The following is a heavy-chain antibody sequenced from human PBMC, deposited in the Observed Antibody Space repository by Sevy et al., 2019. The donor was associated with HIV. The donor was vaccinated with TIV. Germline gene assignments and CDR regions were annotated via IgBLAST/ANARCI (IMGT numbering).Heavy chain of an antibody. CDR1: GASVSSNRAA. CDR2: TYYRSKWYT. Sequence: SQNLSLTCVISGASVSSNRAAWNCITHSPSRGLEWLGRTYYRSKWYTDYAVSVKSRITINPDTSKNQVSLQLNSVTPEDTAVYYCTRGAHSLDYWGQGTLVTVSS. D-gene: IGHD2-15*01. V-gene: IGHV6-1*01. CDR3: TRGAHSLDY. J-gene: IGHJ4*02.